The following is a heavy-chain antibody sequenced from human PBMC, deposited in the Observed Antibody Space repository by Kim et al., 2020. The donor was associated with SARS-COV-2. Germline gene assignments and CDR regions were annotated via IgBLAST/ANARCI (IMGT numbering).Heavy chain of an antibody. D-gene: IGHD4-17*01. CDR2: ST. V-gene: IGHV3-23*01. J-gene: IGHJ4*02. Sequence: STNHADPVQGRFTISRDNSKNTLYLQMNSLRAEDTAVYYCAKAHHDYGESWGQGTLVTVSS. CDR3: AKAHHDYGES.